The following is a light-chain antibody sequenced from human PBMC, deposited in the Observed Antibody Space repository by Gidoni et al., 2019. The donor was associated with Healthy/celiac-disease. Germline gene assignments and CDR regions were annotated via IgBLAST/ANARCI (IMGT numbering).Light chain of an antibody. J-gene: IGKJ2*01. Sequence: GERATLSCRASQSVSSYLAWYQQKPGQAPRLLIYDASNRATGIPARFSGSGSGTDFTLTISSLEPEDFAVYYCQQRSNWPPYTFGPGTKLEIK. CDR2: DAS. V-gene: IGKV3-11*01. CDR1: QSVSSY. CDR3: QQRSNWPPYT.